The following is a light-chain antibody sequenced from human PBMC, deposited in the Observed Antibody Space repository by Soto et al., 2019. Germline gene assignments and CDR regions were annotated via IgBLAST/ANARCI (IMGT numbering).Light chain of an antibody. J-gene: IGLJ3*02. CDR1: SSDVGGYNY. V-gene: IGLV2-14*01. Sequence: QSALTQAASVSGSPGQSITISCTGTSSDVGGYNYVSWYQQYPGKAPKLMIYDVSNRPSGVSNRFSGSKSGNTASLSISGRQSEDEADYYCCSYASSCPPWVFGGGTQLTVL. CDR2: DVS. CDR3: CSYASSCPPWV.